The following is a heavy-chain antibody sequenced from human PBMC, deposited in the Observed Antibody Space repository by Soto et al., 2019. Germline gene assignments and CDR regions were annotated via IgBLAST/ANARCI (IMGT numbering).Heavy chain of an antibody. D-gene: IGHD6-19*01. V-gene: IGHV3-23*01. J-gene: IGHJ4*02. CDR3: AKIKYSSGWYGYYFDY. CDR1: GFTFSSYA. CDR2: ISGSGGST. Sequence: EVQLLESGGGLVQPGGSLRLSCAASGFTFSSYAMSWVRQAPGKGLEWVSAISGSGGSTYYADSVKGWFTISRDNSKNTLYLQMNSLRAEDTAVYYCAKIKYSSGWYGYYFDYWGQGTLVTVSS.